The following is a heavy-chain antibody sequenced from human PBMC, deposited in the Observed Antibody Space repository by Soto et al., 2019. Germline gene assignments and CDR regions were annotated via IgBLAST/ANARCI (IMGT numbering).Heavy chain of an antibody. D-gene: IGHD3-10*01. CDR1: GFTFNIYG. CDR3: AQDQASGEGSFDS. J-gene: IGHJ4*02. V-gene: IGHV3-30*18. CDR2: ISYDGRNQ. Sequence: PGGSLRLSCAASGFTFNIYGMHWVRQAPDKGLEWVALISYDGRNQSYADSVKGRFTSSRDHSQPTLLLQMNSLRADDKALYYCAQDQASGEGSFDSWGQGTMVSV.